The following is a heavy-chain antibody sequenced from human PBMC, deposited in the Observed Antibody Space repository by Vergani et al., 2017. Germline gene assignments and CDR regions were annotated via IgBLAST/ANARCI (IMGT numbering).Heavy chain of an antibody. CDR3: ARGPAQVGATPVTIFYFDY. V-gene: IGHV1-46*03. Sequence: QVQLVQSGAEVKKPGASVKVSCKASGYTFTSYYMHWVRQAPGQGLEWKGKINPSGGSTSYAQKFQGRVTMTRDTSTSTVYMELSSLRSEDTAVYYCARGPAQVGATPVTIFYFDYWGQGTLVTVSS. CDR1: GYTFTSYY. CDR2: INPSGGST. D-gene: IGHD1-26*01. J-gene: IGHJ4*02.